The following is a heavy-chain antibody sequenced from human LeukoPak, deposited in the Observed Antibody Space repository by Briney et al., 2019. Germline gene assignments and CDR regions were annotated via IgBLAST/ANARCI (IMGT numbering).Heavy chain of an antibody. CDR3: ARDQTGYDDALDS. CDR1: GYTFTDYY. J-gene: IGHJ4*02. D-gene: IGHD3-16*01. CDR2: INPNSGGI. V-gene: IGHV1-2*02. Sequence: GASVKVSCKASGYTFTDYYMHWVRQAPGQGLEWMGWINPNSGGIDYAQKFQGRVTLTGDTSISTAYMELYRLTSDDTAVYFCARDQTGYDDALDSWGQGTLVTVSS.